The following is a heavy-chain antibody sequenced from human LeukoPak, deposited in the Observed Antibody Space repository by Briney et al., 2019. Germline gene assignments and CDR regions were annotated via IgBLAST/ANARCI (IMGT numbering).Heavy chain of an antibody. V-gene: IGHV4-34*01. CDR3: ARGYSGYDPFDY. J-gene: IGHJ4*02. D-gene: IGHD5-12*01. CDR1: GGSFSGYY. Sequence: SETLSLTCAVYGGSFSGYYWSWIRQPPGKGLEWIGEINHSGSTNYNPSLKSRVTISVDTSKNQFSLKLSSVTAADTAVYYCARGYSGYDPFDYWGQGTLVTVS. CDR2: INHSGST.